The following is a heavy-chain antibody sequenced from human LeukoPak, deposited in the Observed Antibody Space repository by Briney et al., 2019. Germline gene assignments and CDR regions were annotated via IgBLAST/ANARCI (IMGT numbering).Heavy chain of an antibody. CDR3: AKDMRGYSYGAYFDY. V-gene: IGHV3-9*01. CDR2: ISWNSGSI. D-gene: IGHD5-18*01. J-gene: IGHJ4*02. Sequence: PGGSLRLSCAASGFTFDDYAMHWVRQAPGKGLEWVSGISWNSGSISYADSVKGRFTISRDNAKNSLYLQMNSLRAEDTALYYCAKDMRGYSYGAYFDYWGQGTLVTVSS. CDR1: GFTFDDYA.